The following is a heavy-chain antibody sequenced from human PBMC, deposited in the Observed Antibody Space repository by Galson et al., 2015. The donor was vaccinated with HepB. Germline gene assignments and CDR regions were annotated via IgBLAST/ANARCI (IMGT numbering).Heavy chain of an antibody. D-gene: IGHD6-19*01. Sequence: CAISGDSVSSKSAAWNWIRQSPPRGLEWLGRTYCRSKWYNDYAVSVKSRITINADTSKNQFSLQLNAVTPEDTAVYYCARTSASAVAVAGDLDYWGQGTLVTVSS. J-gene: IGHJ4*02. V-gene: IGHV6-1*01. CDR1: GDSVSSKSAA. CDR2: TYCRSKWYN. CDR3: ARTSASAVAVAGDLDY.